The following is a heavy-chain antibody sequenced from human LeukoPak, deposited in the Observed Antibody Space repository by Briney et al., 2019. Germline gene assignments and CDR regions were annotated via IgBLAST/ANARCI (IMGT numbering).Heavy chain of an antibody. D-gene: IGHD3-10*01. CDR1: GGSISSSSHY. V-gene: IGHV4-39*01. CDR3: ARPLYYYGSGSYFDP. Sequence: SETLSLTCTVSGGSISSSSHYWGWIRQPPGKGLEWIGSIYYSGSTYYNPSLKSRVTISVDTSKNQFSLKLSSVTAADTAVYYCARPLYYYGSGSYFDPWGQGTLVTVSS. CDR2: IYYSGST. J-gene: IGHJ5*02.